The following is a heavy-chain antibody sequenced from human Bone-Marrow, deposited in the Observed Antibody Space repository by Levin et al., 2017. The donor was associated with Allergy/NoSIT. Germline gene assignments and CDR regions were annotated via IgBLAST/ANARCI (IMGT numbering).Heavy chain of an antibody. V-gene: IGHV4-61*01. J-gene: IGHJ3*02. CDR1: AGSVSTDNYY. CDR3: ARVRDAFDI. Sequence: PSETLSLTCSVSVSAGSVSTDNYYWSWIRQPPGKGLEWIGYISHRGSTHYNPSIKSRVTISADMSKNQFSLKLHSVTAADTAVYYCARVRDAFDIWGQGTMVTVSS. CDR2: ISHRGST.